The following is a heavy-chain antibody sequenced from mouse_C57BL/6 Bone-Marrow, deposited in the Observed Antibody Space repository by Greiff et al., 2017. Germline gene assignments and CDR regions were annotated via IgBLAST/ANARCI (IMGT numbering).Heavy chain of an antibody. J-gene: IGHJ4*01. Sequence: EVMLVESGGGLVQPKGSLKLSCAASGFTFTTYAMHWVRQAPGKGLEWVARISSKSSNYATYYAVSVKDRFTITRDDSKSMLYLQMKNRKTKDTAMYYCVRKNAMDYWGQGTSVTVSS. V-gene: IGHV10-3*01. CDR1: GFTFTTYA. CDR2: ISSKSSNYAT. CDR3: VRKNAMDY.